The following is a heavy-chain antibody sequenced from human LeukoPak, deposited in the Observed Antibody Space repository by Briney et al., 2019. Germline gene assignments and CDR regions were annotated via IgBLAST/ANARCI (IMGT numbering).Heavy chain of an antibody. Sequence: ASVKVSCTASGYTFTSYAMHWVRQAPGQRLEWMGWINAGNGNTKYSQKFQGRVTITRDTSASTAYMELSSLRSEDTAVYYCARERYCSGGSCYSGGVYYYYGMDVWGQGTTVTASS. CDR1: GYTFTSYA. V-gene: IGHV1-3*01. J-gene: IGHJ6*02. CDR2: INAGNGNT. CDR3: ARERYCSGGSCYSGGVYYYYGMDV. D-gene: IGHD2-15*01.